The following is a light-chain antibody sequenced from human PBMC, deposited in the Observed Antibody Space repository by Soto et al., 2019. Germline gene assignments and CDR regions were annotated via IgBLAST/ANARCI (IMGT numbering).Light chain of an antibody. J-gene: IGKJ2*01. Sequence: EVVLTQSPGTLSLSPGESATLSCRASQSVYINSLAWYQHKRGRAPRLLIYGASTRATAVPDRFTGSGSGTDFALTIRSLEPEDAAVYYCQQYGDSPFTFGPGTNLDIK. CDR1: QSVYINS. V-gene: IGKV3-20*01. CDR2: GAS. CDR3: QQYGDSPFT.